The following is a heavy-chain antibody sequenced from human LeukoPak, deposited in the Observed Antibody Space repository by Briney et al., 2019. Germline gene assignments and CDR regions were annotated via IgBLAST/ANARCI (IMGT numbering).Heavy chain of an antibody. CDR3: ARDRSAVVAATHYDY. D-gene: IGHD2-15*01. V-gene: IGHV4-30-4*01. CDR2: IYYSGST. J-gene: IGHJ4*02. CDR1: GGSISSGDYY. Sequence: SETLSLTCTVSGGSISSGDYYWSWIRQPPGKGLEWIGYIYYSGSTYYNPSLKSRVTISVDTSKNQFSLKLSSVTAADTAVYYCARDRSAVVAATHYDYWGQGTLVTVFS.